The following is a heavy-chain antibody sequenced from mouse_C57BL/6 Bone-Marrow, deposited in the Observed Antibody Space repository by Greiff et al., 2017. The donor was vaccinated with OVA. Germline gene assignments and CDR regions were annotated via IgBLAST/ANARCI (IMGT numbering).Heavy chain of an antibody. J-gene: IGHJ1*03. Sequence: LQQSGASVKISCTASGYAFSSYWMNWVKQRPGKGLEWIGQIYPGDGDTNYNGKFKGKATLTADKSSSTAYMQLSSLTSEDSAVYFCARRRRYITTGPWYFDVWGTGTTVTVSA. CDR2: IYPGDGDT. CDR3: ARRRRYITTGPWYFDV. V-gene: IGHV1-80*01. D-gene: IGHD1-1*01. CDR1: GYAFSSYW.